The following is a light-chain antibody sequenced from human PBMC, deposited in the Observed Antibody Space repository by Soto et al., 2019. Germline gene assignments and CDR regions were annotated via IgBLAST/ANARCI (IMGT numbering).Light chain of an antibody. CDR1: QGISRW. V-gene: IGKV1-12*01. CDR3: QQANSFLGIT. CDR2: AAS. Sequence: DIQMTQSPSSVSASVGDRVTITCRASQGISRWLAWFQQKPGKAPKLLIYAASSLQSGVPSRFSGSGSGTDFTLTISSRQPEDFATYYCQQANSFLGITFGTGTKVDIK. J-gene: IGKJ3*01.